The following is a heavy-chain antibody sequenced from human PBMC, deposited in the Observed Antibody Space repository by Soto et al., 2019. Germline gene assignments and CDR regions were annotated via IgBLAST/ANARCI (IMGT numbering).Heavy chain of an antibody. CDR1: GGSISSGGYY. CDR2: IYYSGST. CDR3: ARGYYDNSGYYWGWFDP. V-gene: IGHV4-31*03. J-gene: IGHJ5*02. D-gene: IGHD3-22*01. Sequence: QVQLQESGPGLVKPSQTLSLTCTVSGGSISSGGYYWSWIRQHPGKGLEGIGNIYYSGSTYYNPSLKSRVTISVYTPKNQFSLKVSSVTAADTAVYYCARGYYDNSGYYWGWFDPWGQGTLVTVSS.